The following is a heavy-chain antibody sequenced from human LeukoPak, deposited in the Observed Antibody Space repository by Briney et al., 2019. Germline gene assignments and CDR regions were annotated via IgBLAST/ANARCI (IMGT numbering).Heavy chain of an antibody. D-gene: IGHD6-13*01. CDR1: GFTFSSYG. J-gene: IGHJ4*02. CDR2: ISYDGSNK. Sequence: GGSLRLSCAASGFTFSSYGMHWVRQAPGKGLEWVAVISYDGSNKYYADSVKGRFTISRDNSKNTLYLQMSSLRAEDTAVYYCAKDVKAGSAAGTVDYWGQGTLVTVSS. CDR3: AKDVKAGSAAGTVDY. V-gene: IGHV3-30*18.